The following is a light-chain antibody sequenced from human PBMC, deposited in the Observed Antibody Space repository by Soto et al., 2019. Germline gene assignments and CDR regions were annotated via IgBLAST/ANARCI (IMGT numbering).Light chain of an antibody. CDR1: SSNIGSTS. V-gene: IGLV1-44*01. J-gene: IGLJ3*02. CDR3: AAWDNSLSGWV. Sequence: QSVLTQPPLASGTPGQRVTISCSGSSSNIGSTSVYWYQQLPGTAPKLLIYSNNRRPSGVPDRLSGSKSGTSASLAISGLQSEDEADYYCAAWDNSLSGWVFGGGTKVTVL. CDR2: SNN.